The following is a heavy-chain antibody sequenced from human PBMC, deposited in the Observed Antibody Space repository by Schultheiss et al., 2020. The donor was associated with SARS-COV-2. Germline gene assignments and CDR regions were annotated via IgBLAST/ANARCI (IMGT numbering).Heavy chain of an antibody. CDR3: ARAPGGDSYYYYMDV. J-gene: IGHJ6*03. Sequence: GGSLRLSCAASGFTFSSYAMSWVRQAPGKGLEWVSAISGSGGSTYYADSVKGRFTISRDNAKNSLYLQMNSLRAEDTAVYYCARAPGGDSYYYYMDVWGKGTTVTVFS. V-gene: IGHV3-23*01. CDR1: GFTFSSYA. CDR2: ISGSGGST. D-gene: IGHD3-16*01.